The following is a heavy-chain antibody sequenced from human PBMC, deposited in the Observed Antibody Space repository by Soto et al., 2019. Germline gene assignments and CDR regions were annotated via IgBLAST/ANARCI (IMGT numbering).Heavy chain of an antibody. CDR3: ARAHRYYDSPDI. CDR2: IHYSGSI. CDR1: GGPVSSGDYY. D-gene: IGHD3-22*01. V-gene: IGHV4-30-4*01. Sequence: QVQLQESGPGLVKASQTLSLTCTVSGGPVSSGDYYWRWIRQPPGKGLEWIGYIHYSGSIYYNPSLQSQVTISVGTSKNQFSLKLTSVTAADTAVYYCARAHRYYDSPDIWGQGTMVTVSS. J-gene: IGHJ3*02.